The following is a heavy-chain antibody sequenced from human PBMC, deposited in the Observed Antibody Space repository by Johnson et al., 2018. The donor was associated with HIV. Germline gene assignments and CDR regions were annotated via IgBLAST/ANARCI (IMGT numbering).Heavy chain of an antibody. D-gene: IGHD6-13*01. CDR2: IGFDGTKS. V-gene: IGHV3-30*02. CDR3: ASPLEAAAGPMDAFDI. J-gene: IGHJ3*02. Sequence: QVQLVESGGGVVQPGGSLRLSCAASGFTFSSYGMHWVRQAPGKGLEWVAFIGFDGTKSYYADSLKGRFHISRDNSKNTLYLQMNSLRAEDTAVYYCASPLEAAAGPMDAFDIWGQGTMVTVSS. CDR1: GFTFSSYG.